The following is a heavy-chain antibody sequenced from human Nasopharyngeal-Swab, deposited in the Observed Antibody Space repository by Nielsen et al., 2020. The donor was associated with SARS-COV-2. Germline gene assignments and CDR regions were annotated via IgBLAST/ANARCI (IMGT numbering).Heavy chain of an antibody. CDR2: ISYEGSKK. CDR3: AKADSLFWFGQFKNDGFDI. V-gene: IGHV3-30*18. Sequence: GESLKISCTASGFSFNNYGMHWVRQAPGKGLEWVAVISYEGSKKKYAEFVEGRFTISRDYSKNTLFLQMNSLRPEDTAMYYCAKADSLFWFGQFKNDGFDIWGRGTLVAVSS. J-gene: IGHJ3*02. D-gene: IGHD3-10*01. CDR1: GFSFNNYG.